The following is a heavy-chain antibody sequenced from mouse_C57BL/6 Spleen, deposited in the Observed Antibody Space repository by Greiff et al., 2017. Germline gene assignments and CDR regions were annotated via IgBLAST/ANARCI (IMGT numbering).Heavy chain of an antibody. D-gene: IGHD1-1*01. CDR3: ARWSTTGLDY. V-gene: IGHV1-64*01. CDR1: GYTFTSYW. CDR2: IHPNSGST. J-gene: IGHJ2*01. Sequence: QVQLQQPGAELVKPGASVKLSCKASGYTFTSYWMHWVKQRPGQGLEWIGMIHPNSGSTNYNQKFKSKATLTVDKSSSTAYMQLSSLTSEDSAVYYWARWSTTGLDYWGQGTTLTVSS.